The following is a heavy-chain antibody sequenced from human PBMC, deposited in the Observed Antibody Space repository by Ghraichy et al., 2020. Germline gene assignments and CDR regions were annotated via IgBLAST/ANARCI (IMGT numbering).Heavy chain of an antibody. D-gene: IGHD3-3*01. J-gene: IGHJ4*02. V-gene: IGHV1-18*01. CDR2: ISADNGDT. CDR1: GYSFSSFG. CDR3: ARDSRPDDFFNGYYAPQYYFFN. Sequence: ASVKVSCKSSGYSFSSFGINWVRQAPGQGLEWMGRISADNGDTDYAQKFQGRVTMTRDTSTTTAYMELRSLRSDDTAVYYCARDSRPDDFFNGYYAPQYYFFNWRQGTLVTVSS.